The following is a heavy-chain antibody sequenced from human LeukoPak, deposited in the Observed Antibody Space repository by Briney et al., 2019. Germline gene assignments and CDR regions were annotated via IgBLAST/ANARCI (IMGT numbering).Heavy chain of an antibody. CDR1: GYTFTGYY. D-gene: IGHD2-21*01. J-gene: IGHJ3*02. V-gene: IGHV1-2*02. CDR3: ARVYCGGDCYLGAFDI. CDR2: INPNSGGT. Sequence: ASVKVSCKASGYTFTGYYMHWVRQAPGQGLEWMGWINPNSGGTNYAQKFQGRVTMTRDTSISTAYMELSRLRSDDTAVYCRARVYCGGDCYLGAFDIWGQGTMVTVSS.